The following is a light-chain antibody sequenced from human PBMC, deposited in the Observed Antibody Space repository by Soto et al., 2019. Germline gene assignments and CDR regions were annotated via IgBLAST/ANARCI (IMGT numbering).Light chain of an antibody. CDR2: GAS. J-gene: IGKJ5*01. CDR3: QQYNIWPPIT. CDR1: QSVSSN. Sequence: EIVMTQSPATLSVSPGERATLSCRARQSVSSNLAWYQQKPGQAPRLLIYGASTRATGIPARFSGSGSGTEFTLTISSLQSEDFAVYYCQQYNIWPPITFGTGPRLEIK. V-gene: IGKV3-15*01.